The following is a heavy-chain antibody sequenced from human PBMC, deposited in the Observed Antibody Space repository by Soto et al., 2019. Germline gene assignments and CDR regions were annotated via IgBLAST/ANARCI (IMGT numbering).Heavy chain of an antibody. CDR1: GGSISSSSYY. D-gene: IGHD3-10*01. J-gene: IGHJ6*02. V-gene: IGHV4-39*01. CDR3: ARGAIAWFGESPSYGMDV. Sequence: SETLSLTCTVSGGSISSSSYYWGWIRQPPGKGLEWIGSIYYSGSTYYNPSLKSRVTISVGTSKNQFSLKLSSVTAADTAVYYCARGAIAWFGESPSYGMDVWGQGTTVTVSS. CDR2: IYYSGST.